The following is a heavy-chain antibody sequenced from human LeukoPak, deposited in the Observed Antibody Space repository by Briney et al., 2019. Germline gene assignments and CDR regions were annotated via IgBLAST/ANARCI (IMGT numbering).Heavy chain of an antibody. CDR1: GGSISSYY. Sequence: PSETLSLTCTVSGGSISSYYWSWIRQPPGKGLEWIGYIYYSGSTNYNSSLKSRVTISVDTSKNQFSLKLSSVTAADTAVYYCARAGIAAYAFDIWGQGTMVTVSS. CDR2: IYYSGST. J-gene: IGHJ3*02. CDR3: ARAGIAAYAFDI. V-gene: IGHV4-59*01. D-gene: IGHD6-13*01.